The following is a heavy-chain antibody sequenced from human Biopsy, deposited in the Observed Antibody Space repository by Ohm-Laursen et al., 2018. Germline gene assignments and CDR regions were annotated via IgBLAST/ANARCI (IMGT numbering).Heavy chain of an antibody. CDR3: VRHALRLGPKKNWFDT. CDR2: MHNSGST. J-gene: IGHJ5*02. D-gene: IGHD3-16*01. CDR1: GDSISSSNFY. V-gene: IGHV4-39*01. Sequence: SDTLSLTCTVSGDSISSSNFYWAWIRQPPGKGLEWIGSMHNSGSTYYNPSLKSRVTISIDASKNQFSLKLTSVTAADTTVYYCVRHALRLGPKKNWFDTWGRGTLVTVSS.